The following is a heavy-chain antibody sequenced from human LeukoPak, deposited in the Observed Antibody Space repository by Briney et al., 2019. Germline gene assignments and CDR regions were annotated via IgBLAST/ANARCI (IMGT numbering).Heavy chain of an antibody. CDR3: ARHSNGSYFDY. D-gene: IGHD1-26*01. J-gene: IGHJ4*02. Sequence: SETLSFTCAVSCASFSGYFWNWIRQPPRKGLEWIGEINHSGSTNYNPSLKSRVTISVDTSKNQFSLKLSSVTAADTAVYYCARHSNGSYFDYWGQGTLVTVSS. CDR1: CASFSGYF. CDR2: INHSGST. V-gene: IGHV4-34*01.